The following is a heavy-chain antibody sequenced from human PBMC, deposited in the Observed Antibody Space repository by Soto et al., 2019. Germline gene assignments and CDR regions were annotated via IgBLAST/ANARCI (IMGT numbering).Heavy chain of an antibody. CDR3: ARVKPRTGTYYFDY. CDR1: GGSISSGDYY. J-gene: IGHJ4*02. D-gene: IGHD1-1*01. CDR2: IYYSGST. Sequence: SETLSLTCTVSGGSISSGDYYCSWIRQPPGKGLEWVGYIYYSGSTYYNPSLKSRVTISVDTSKNQFSLKLSSVTAADTAVYYCARVKPRTGTYYFDYWGQGTLVTVSS. V-gene: IGHV4-30-4*01.